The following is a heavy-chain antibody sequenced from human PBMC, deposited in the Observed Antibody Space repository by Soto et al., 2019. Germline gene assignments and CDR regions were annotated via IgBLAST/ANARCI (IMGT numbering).Heavy chain of an antibody. CDR1: GFTFSNYG. Sequence: GGSLRLSCAASGFTFSNYGMSWVRQAPGRGLEWVSVMSGSGDDAYYADSVKGRFTISRDNSKNTLYLQMNSLRAEDTAVYFCAKKVTIYAVDPADYWGQGTQVTVSS. V-gene: IGHV3-23*01. CDR3: AKKVTIYAVDPADY. D-gene: IGHD3-3*01. CDR2: MSGSGDDA. J-gene: IGHJ4*02.